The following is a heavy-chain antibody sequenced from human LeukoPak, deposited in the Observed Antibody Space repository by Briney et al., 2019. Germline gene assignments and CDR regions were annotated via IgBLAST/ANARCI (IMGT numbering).Heavy chain of an antibody. Sequence: GGSLRLSCAASDFTFTTYAMTWVRQAPGKGLEWVSGISGSGSSTYYADPVKGRFTISRDNSKNTLFLQMNSLRAEDTAVYYCARVGVAAKLRYYFDYWGQGTLVTVSS. V-gene: IGHV3-23*01. D-gene: IGHD2-15*01. CDR2: ISGSGSST. CDR3: ARVGVAAKLRYYFDY. CDR1: DFTFTTYA. J-gene: IGHJ4*02.